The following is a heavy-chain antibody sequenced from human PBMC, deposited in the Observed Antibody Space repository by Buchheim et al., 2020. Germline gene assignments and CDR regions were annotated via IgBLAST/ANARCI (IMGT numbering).Heavy chain of an antibody. D-gene: IGHD1-1*01. Sequence: VQLVESGGGVVQPGRSLRLSCAASGFTFSSYGMHWVRQAPGKGLEWVSSIRTSGGGTYYADSVTGRFTISRDNSKDTVYLQMNSLRAEDTAIYYCAKDISTGTTGWFDPWGQGTL. CDR2: IRTSGGGT. V-gene: IGHV3-23*04. CDR1: GFTFSSYG. J-gene: IGHJ5*02. CDR3: AKDISTGTTGWFDP.